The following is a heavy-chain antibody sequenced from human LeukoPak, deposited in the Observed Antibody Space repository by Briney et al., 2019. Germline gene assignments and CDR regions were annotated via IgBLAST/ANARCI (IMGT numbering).Heavy chain of an antibody. CDR3: ARGAEGAAGFYMDV. CDR1: GASISTYY. V-gene: IGHV4-39*07. Sequence: SETLSLTCTVSGASISTYYWSWIRQPPGKGLEWIGSIYYSGSTYYNPSLKSRVTISVDTSKNQFSLKLSSVTAADTAVYYCARGAEGAAGFYMDVWGKGTTVTVSS. D-gene: IGHD6-19*01. J-gene: IGHJ6*03. CDR2: IYYSGST.